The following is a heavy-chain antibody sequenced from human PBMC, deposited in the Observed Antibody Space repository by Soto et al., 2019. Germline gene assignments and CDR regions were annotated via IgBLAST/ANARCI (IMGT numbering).Heavy chain of an antibody. CDR1: GGSFSGYS. CDR2: INHSGSA. J-gene: IGHJ4*02. Sequence: QVQLTQWGAGLLKTAETLSLTCAVYGGSFSGYSWTWIRQPPGKALEWIGQINHSGSANYNPSLKSRVTISVATPKNQFSLELASVTAADTSVYYCARGLFSEGSYSGGWYFFDYWGQGTLVTVSS. V-gene: IGHV4-34*02. CDR3: ARGLFSEGSYSGGWYFFDY. D-gene: IGHD1-26*01.